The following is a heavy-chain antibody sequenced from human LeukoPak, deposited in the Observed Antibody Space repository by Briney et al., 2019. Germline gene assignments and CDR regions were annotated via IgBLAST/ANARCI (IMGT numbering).Heavy chain of an antibody. D-gene: IGHD3-9*01. CDR2: VKYDGSTT. V-gene: IGHV3-74*01. Sequence: GGSLRLSCAASGFTFSAYWMHWVRQAPGKGLVWVSRVKYDGSTTTYADSVKGRFTISRDNAKNILYLQMNGLRVEDTAVYYCARDLDWLLFDYWGQGTLVTVSS. J-gene: IGHJ4*02. CDR1: GFTFSAYW. CDR3: ARDLDWLLFDY.